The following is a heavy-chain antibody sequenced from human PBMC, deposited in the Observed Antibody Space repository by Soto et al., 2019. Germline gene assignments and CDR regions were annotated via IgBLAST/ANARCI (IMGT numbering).Heavy chain of an antibody. CDR1: GGSISRDY. CDR2: MYNTGST. Sequence: SETLSLTWTVSGGSISRDYWSWIRQPPGKGLEWIGYMYNTGSTVYNPPFKSRVTISVDTSKNQFSLKLNSVTAADTAVYYCARDLWGYCGTDCYPLDVWGQGTTVTVSS. V-gene: IGHV4-59*01. CDR3: ARDLWGYCGTDCYPLDV. J-gene: IGHJ6*02. D-gene: IGHD2-21*02.